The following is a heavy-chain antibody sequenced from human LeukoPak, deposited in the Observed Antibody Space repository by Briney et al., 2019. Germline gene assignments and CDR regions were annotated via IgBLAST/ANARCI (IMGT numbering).Heavy chain of an antibody. CDR1: GYSFTSYW. CDR3: ARPTVAGRSGYYYYMDV. D-gene: IGHD6-19*01. Sequence: GESLKISCKSSGYSFTSYWIGWVRQMPGKGLECMGIIYPGDSDTRYSPSFQGQVTISAGKFISSAYLQCSSLKASDTTMYYCARPTVAGRSGYYYYMDVWGKGTTVTISS. CDR2: IYPGDSDT. J-gene: IGHJ6*03. V-gene: IGHV5-51*01.